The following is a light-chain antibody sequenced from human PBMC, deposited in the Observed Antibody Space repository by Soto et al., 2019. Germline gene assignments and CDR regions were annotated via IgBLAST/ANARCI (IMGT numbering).Light chain of an antibody. Sequence: DIQMTHSPSTLSASVGDRVTITCRASQSISSWLAWYQQKPEKAPKLLIYKASSLESGVPSRFSGSGSGTEFTLTISSLQPDDFATYYCQQYNSYPWTFGQGTKVEIK. CDR3: QQYNSYPWT. J-gene: IGKJ1*01. CDR2: KAS. CDR1: QSISSW. V-gene: IGKV1-5*03.